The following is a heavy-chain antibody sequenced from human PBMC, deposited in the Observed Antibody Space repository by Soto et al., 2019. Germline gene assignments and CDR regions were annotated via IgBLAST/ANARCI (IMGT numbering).Heavy chain of an antibody. D-gene: IGHD3-9*01. CDR3: ARDSGDDILTGYGAADFQH. V-gene: IGHV4-4*02. J-gene: IGHJ1*01. CDR1: GGSISSSNW. CDR2: IYHSGST. Sequence: QVQLQESGPGLVKPSGTLSLTCAVSGGSISSSNWWSWVRQPPGKGLEWIGEIYHSGSTNYNPSLKSRVTISVDKSKNQFSLKLSSVTAADTAVYYCARDSGDDILTGYGAADFQHWGQGTLVTVSS.